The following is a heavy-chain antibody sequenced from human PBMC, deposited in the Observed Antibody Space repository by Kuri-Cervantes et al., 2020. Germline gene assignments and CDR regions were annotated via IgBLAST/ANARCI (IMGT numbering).Heavy chain of an antibody. CDR1: GYTFTSYY. J-gene: IGHJ4*02. CDR2: INPSGGST. D-gene: IGHD3-22*01. Sequence: ASVKVSCKASGYTFTSYYMHWVRQAPGQGLEWMGIINPSGGSTSYAQKFQGRVTMTRDTSTSTVYMELSSLRPEDTAVYYCARELLYYYDSSTYYLQFGYWGQGTLVTVSS. V-gene: IGHV1-46*01. CDR3: ARELLYYYDSSTYYLQFGY.